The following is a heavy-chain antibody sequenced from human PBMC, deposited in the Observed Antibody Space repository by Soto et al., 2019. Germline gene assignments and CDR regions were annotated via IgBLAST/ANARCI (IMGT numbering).Heavy chain of an antibody. J-gene: IGHJ6*02. CDR2: INHSGST. CDR1: GGSFSGYY. D-gene: IGHD3-10*01. Sequence: QVQLQQWGAGLLKPSETLSLTCAVSGGSFSGYYWHWIRQPPGKGLEWIGEINHSGSTNYNPSLKSQVTISVDTSKNQVSLKLSSVTAADTAVYYCARVSGIYYYGMDVWGQWTTVTVSS. CDR3: ARVSGIYYYGMDV. V-gene: IGHV4-34*01.